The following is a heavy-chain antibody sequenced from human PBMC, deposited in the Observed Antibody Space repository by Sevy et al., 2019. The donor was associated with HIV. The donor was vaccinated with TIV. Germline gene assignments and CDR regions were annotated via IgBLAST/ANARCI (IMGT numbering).Heavy chain of an antibody. CDR1: GFSFSTYW. CDR2: IKQDESEK. Sequence: GGSLRLSCAASGFSFSTYWMHWVRQAPGKGLERVANIKQDESEKYYVASVKGRFTISRDNAKNSVYLEMNSLRPEDTAIYYCAKGNSGSFDYWSQGTLVTVSS. D-gene: IGHD3-22*01. V-gene: IGHV3-7*01. J-gene: IGHJ4*02. CDR3: AKGNSGSFDY.